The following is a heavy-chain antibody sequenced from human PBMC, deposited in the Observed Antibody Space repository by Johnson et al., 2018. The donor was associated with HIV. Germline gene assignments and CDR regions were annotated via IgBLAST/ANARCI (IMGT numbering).Heavy chain of an antibody. CDR2: IKSDGSSI. CDR3: ARQGPGYCSGSGCYYDAFDI. CDR1: GFTLRNYW. D-gene: IGHD2-15*01. Sequence: VQLVESGGGLVQPGGSLRLSCAASGFTLRNYWVNWVRQLPGTGLVWVSRIKSDGSSITYADFAKGRFTISRDNAKDTVYLQMTSLRAEDTAVYYCARQGPGYCSGSGCYYDAFDIWGQGTMVTVSS. J-gene: IGHJ3*02. V-gene: IGHV3-74*03.